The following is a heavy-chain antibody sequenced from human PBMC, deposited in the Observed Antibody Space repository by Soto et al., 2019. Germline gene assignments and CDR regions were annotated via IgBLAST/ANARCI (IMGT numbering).Heavy chain of an antibody. CDR1: GFTFSSYW. CDR2: IKQDGSER. J-gene: IGHJ4*02. Sequence: PGGSLRLSCAASGFTFSSYWMSWVRQAPGKGLEWVANIKQDGSERYYVDSVKGRSTISRDNAKNSLYLQMNSLRAEDTAVYYCARDETYYYGSGPVGGPGTLVTVSS. V-gene: IGHV3-7*01. D-gene: IGHD3-10*01. CDR3: ARDETYYYGSGPV.